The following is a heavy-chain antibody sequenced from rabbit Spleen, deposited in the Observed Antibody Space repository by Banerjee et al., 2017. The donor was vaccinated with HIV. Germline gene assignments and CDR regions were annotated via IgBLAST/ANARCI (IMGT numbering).Heavy chain of an antibody. Sequence: QSLEESGGDLVKPGASLTLTCTASGFSFSSSYYMCWVRQAPGKGLEWIACIAGGSSGFTYSATWAKGRFTCSKTSSTTVTLQMTSLTVADTATYFCARAGYAGYGYANFRDYYGMDLWGQGTLVTVS. V-gene: IGHV1S40*01. CDR2: IAGGSSGFT. CDR3: ARAGYAGYGYANFRDYYGMDL. D-gene: IGHD6-1*01. J-gene: IGHJ6*01. CDR1: GFSFSSSYY.